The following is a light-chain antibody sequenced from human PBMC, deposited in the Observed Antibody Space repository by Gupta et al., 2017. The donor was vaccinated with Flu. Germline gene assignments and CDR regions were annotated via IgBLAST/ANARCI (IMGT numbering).Light chain of an antibody. CDR3: CSYAGNFIWV. J-gene: IGLJ1*01. CDR1: SSDVGLYKY. Sequence: QSALTQPRSVSGSPGQSVTISCSGTSSDVGLYKYVSWYQQHSGKAPKLILYDVYERPSGVPDRFSGSKSGNTDSLNISGLRTEDEADYYCCSYAGNFIWVFGSGTEVTVL. CDR2: DVY. V-gene: IGLV2-11*01.